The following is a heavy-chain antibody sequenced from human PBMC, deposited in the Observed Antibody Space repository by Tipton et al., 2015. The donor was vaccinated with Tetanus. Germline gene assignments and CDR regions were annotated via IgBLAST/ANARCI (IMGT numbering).Heavy chain of an antibody. CDR1: GFTFTSYS. CDR2: ISYSSGTI. Sequence: SLRLSCAVSGFTFTSYSMDWVRQAPGKGLEWVSYISYSSGTIYYADSVQGRFTISRDNAKNSLYLQMNSLRDEDTAVYYCARDSTHRRDGYNDFDYWGQGTLVTVSS. D-gene: IGHD5-24*01. CDR3: ARDSTHRRDGYNDFDY. J-gene: IGHJ4*02. V-gene: IGHV3-48*02.